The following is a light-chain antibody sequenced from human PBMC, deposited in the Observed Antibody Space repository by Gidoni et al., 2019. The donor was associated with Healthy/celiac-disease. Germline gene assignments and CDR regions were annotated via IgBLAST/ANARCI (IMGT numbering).Light chain of an antibody. Sequence: EIVMTQSPATLSVSPGERATLSCRASQSVNSNLAWYQQKPGQAPRLLIYGASTRATGIPARFSGSGSGTEFTLTISSLQSEDFAVYYCQQYNIWPRTFGQGTKLEIK. CDR3: QQYNIWPRT. V-gene: IGKV3-15*01. CDR1: QSVNSN. J-gene: IGKJ2*01. CDR2: GAS.